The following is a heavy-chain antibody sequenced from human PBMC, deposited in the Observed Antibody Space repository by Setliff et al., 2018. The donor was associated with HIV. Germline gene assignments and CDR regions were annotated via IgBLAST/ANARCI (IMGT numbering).Heavy chain of an antibody. J-gene: IGHJ4*02. Sequence: HPGGSLRLSCAASGFTFSNYWMSWVRQAPGKGLEWVANIKQDGSDKYYVDSVKGRFTISRDNAKNSLYLQMNSLRAEDTAVYYCARVDGSSSSSGYGYFDHWGQGTLVTVSS. D-gene: IGHD6-13*01. CDR2: IKQDGSDK. CDR3: ARVDGSSSSSGYGYFDH. V-gene: IGHV3-7*03. CDR1: GFTFSNYW.